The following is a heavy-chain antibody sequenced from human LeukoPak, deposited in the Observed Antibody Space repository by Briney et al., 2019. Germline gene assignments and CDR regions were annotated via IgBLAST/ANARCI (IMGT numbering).Heavy chain of an antibody. CDR3: AKDKPIVVVPAAVDAFDI. CDR2: ISSSSSYI. Sequence: GGSLRLSCAASGFTFSSYSMNWVRQAPGKGLEWVSSISSSSSYIYYADSVEGRFTISRDNSKNTLYLQMNSLRAEGTAVYYCAKDKPIVVVPAAVDAFDIWGQGTMVTVSS. V-gene: IGHV3-21*01. J-gene: IGHJ3*02. CDR1: GFTFSSYS. D-gene: IGHD2-2*01.